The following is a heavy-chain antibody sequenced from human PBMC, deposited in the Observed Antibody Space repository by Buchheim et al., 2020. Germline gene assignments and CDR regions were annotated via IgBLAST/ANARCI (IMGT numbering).Heavy chain of an antibody. V-gene: IGHV3-21*01. Sequence: EVQLVESGGGLVKPGGSLRLSCAASGFTFSSYSMNWVRQAPGKGLEWVSSISSISSYIYYADSVKGRFTISRHNPKHSLYTQMNSLRAEDTAVYYCARKMATIGYYYYYGMDVWGQGTT. CDR3: ARKMATIGYYYYYGMDV. J-gene: IGHJ6*02. CDR1: GFTFSSYS. CDR2: ISSISSYI. D-gene: IGHD5-24*01.